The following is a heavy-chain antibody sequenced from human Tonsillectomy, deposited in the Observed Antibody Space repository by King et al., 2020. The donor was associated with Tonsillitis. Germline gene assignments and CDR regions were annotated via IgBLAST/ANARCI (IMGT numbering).Heavy chain of an antibody. D-gene: IGHD5-24*01. V-gene: IGHV2-26*01. CDR2: IVSNDEK. CDR3: ARTEGEMSTTFDY. J-gene: IGHJ4*02. CDR1: GFSLSDIRMG. Sequence: TLKESGHVLVKPTETLTLTCTVSGFSLSDIRMGVSWIRQPPGKALEWLAHIVSNDEKSYSPSLRTRLTISKDTSRSQVVLSMSNMDPVDTATYYCARTEGEMSTTFDYWGQGTLVTVSS.